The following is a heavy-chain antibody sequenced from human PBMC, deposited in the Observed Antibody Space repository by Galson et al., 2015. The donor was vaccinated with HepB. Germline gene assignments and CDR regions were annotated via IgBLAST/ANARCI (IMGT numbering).Heavy chain of an antibody. J-gene: IGHJ4*02. D-gene: IGHD3-10*01. V-gene: IGHV1-8*01. Sequence: SVKVSCKASGYTFTSSDINWVRQATGQGLECIGWINPISGNTGYAQKFQGRVTMTRDNAVSTAYMELSGLTLEDTAVYYCAKSRPGVDYVSGAYVYYFDYWGQGALVTVSS. CDR1: GYTFTSSD. CDR3: AKSRPGVDYVSGAYVYYFDY. CDR2: INPISGNT.